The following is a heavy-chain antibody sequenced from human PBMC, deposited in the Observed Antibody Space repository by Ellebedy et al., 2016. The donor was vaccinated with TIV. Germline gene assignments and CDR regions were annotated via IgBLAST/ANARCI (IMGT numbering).Heavy chain of an antibody. D-gene: IGHD6-13*01. CDR2: ISDGGGNT. CDR1: GLPFSSYA. V-gene: IGHV3-23*01. Sequence: GGSLRLXXAASGLPFSSYAMSWVRQPPGRGLEWVSSISDGGGNTYYADSVRGRFTFSRDNSKNTLYLQMNSLRAEDTAVYYCAKGWLGAGAGTDFDYWGRGTLVTVSS. J-gene: IGHJ4*02. CDR3: AKGWLGAGAGTDFDY.